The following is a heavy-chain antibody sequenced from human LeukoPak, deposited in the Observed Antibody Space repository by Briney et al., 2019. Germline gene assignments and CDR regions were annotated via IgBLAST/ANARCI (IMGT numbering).Heavy chain of an antibody. V-gene: IGHV3-48*04. D-gene: IGHD4-17*01. CDR2: ISSSSSTI. J-gene: IGHJ4*02. Sequence: GGSLRLSCAASGFTFSSYSMNWVRQAPGKGLEWVSYISSSSSTIYYADSVKGRFTISRDNAKNSLYLQMNSLRAEDTAVYYCARTTTVTNLDYWGQGTLVTVSS. CDR3: ARTTTVTNLDY. CDR1: GFTFSSYS.